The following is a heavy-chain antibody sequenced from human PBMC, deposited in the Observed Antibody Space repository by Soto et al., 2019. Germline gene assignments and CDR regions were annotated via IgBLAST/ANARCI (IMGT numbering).Heavy chain of an antibody. CDR1: GDSVSSNSAA. CDR2: TYYRSKWYN. D-gene: IGHD1-1*01. V-gene: IGHV6-1*01. CDR3: ARDPWVEPELYYYGMDV. Sequence: SQTLSLTCAISGDSVSSNSAAWNWIRQSPSRGLEWLGRTYYRSKWYNDYAVSVKSRITINPDTSKNHFSLRLTSVTAADTAVYYCARDPWVEPELYYYGMDVWGQGTTVTVSS. J-gene: IGHJ6*02.